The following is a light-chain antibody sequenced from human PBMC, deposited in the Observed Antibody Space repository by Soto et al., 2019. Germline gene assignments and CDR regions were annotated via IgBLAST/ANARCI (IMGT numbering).Light chain of an antibody. V-gene: IGKV1-5*03. Sequence: IHMTHSPSTLSASVLYRVTITFLASQSISSWLAWYQQKPGKAPKLLIYKASSLESGVPSRFSGSGSGTEFTLTISSLQPDDVAIYYCQQYNDYSWTFGQGTKVDIK. CDR1: QSISSW. J-gene: IGKJ1*01. CDR2: KAS. CDR3: QQYNDYSWT.